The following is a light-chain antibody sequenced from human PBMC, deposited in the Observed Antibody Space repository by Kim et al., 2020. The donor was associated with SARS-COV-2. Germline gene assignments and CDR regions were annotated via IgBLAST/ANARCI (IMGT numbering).Light chain of an antibody. CDR3: MQNIQLPT. Sequence: QPASISCKSSQSLLHSNGKTYLVWYVQKPGQFPPLLVYEVSNRFSGVPDRVSGSGSGTEFTLKISRVEAEHVGIYYCMQNIQLPTFGQGTRLEIK. V-gene: IGKV2D-29*02. CDR2: EVS. J-gene: IGKJ5*01. CDR1: QSLLHSNGKTY.